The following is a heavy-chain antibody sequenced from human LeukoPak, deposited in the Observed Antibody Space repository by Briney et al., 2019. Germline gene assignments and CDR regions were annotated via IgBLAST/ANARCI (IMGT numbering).Heavy chain of an antibody. J-gene: IGHJ4*02. V-gene: IGHV3-23*01. CDR1: GFTLSSYA. CDR3: ARVRYFGFDY. Sequence: PGGSLRLSCAASGFTLSSYAMSWVRQGPGKGLEWVSAISVSGNTYHADSVKGRFTISRDSSKNTLYLQMNSLRAEDTAVYYCARVRYFGFDYWGQGTLVTVSS. D-gene: IGHD3-9*01. CDR2: ISVSGNT.